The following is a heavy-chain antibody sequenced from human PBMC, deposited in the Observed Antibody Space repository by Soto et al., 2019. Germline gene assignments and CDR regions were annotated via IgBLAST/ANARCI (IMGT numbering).Heavy chain of an antibody. CDR1: GSAFTSYY. D-gene: IGHD6-13*01. V-gene: IGHV1-46*01. CDR2: INPSGGST. J-gene: IGHJ6*02. CDR3: ARYSSSWYGFYYYGMDV. Sequence: GASVKVTCKASGSAFTSYYMHWVRQAPGQGLEWMGIINPSGGSTSYAQKFQGRVTMTRGTSTSTVYMELSSLRSEDTAVYYCARYSSSWYGFYYYGMDVWGQGTTVTVSS.